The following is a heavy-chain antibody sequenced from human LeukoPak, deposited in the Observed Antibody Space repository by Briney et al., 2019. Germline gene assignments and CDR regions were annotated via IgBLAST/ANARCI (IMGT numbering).Heavy chain of an antibody. Sequence: ASVKVSCKASGYTFTNHGITWVRQAPGQGLEWMGWISGYQGSTKYAQNFQGRVTMTIDTSTSTAYIDLRNLRTDDTAIYFCARSDPGTITAGPFYYWGQGTLVAVSS. CDR3: ARSDPGTITAGPFYY. D-gene: IGHD5-24*01. CDR1: GYTFTNHG. CDR2: ISGYQGST. J-gene: IGHJ4*02. V-gene: IGHV1-18*01.